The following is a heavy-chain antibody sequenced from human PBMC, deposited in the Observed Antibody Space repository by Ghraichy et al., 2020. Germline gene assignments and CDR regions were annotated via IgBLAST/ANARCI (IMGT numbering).Heavy chain of an antibody. CDR3: AKRGDYGDYGDY. CDR2: ISWDGGST. CDR1: GFTFDAYT. D-gene: IGHD4-17*01. V-gene: IGHV3-43*01. Sequence: GGSLRLSCAASGFTFDAYTMHWVRQAPGKGLEWVSLISWDGGSTYYADSVKGRFTISRDNSKNSLYLQMNSLRTEDTALYYCAKRGDYGDYGDYWGQGTLVTVSS. J-gene: IGHJ4*02.